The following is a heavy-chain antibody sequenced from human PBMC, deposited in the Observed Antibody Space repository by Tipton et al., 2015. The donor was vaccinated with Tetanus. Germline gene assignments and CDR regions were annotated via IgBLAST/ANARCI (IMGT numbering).Heavy chain of an antibody. CDR1: GGSFRSGDHY. Sequence: TLSLTCTVSGGSFRSGDHYWSWIRQPPGKGLEWIGYIYYSGNSDYNPSLKSRVTLSVDTSNNQFSLKLNSVTAADTAVYYCARANNDFPKKGPFDSWGQGSLVIVSS. CDR2: IYYSGNS. J-gene: IGHJ4*02. V-gene: IGHV4-30-4*01. D-gene: IGHD3-3*01. CDR3: ARANNDFPKKGPFDS.